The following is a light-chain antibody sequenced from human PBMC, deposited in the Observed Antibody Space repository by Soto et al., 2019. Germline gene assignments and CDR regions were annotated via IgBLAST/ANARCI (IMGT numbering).Light chain of an antibody. CDR3: QQHSRSIT. CDR2: GAS. Sequence: VLTQSPGTLSLSPGERATLSCRASQSVNNNYLAWYQQKPGQSPRLLIYGASIRATAIPDRFSGSGSVTDFTLTISRLEPEDSAVYYCQQHSRSITFGGGTKVEIK. J-gene: IGKJ4*01. V-gene: IGKV3-20*01. CDR1: QSVNNNY.